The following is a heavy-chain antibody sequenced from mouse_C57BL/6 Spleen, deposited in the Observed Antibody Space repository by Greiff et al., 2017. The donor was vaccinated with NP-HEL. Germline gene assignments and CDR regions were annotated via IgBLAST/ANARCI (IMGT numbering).Heavy chain of an antibody. V-gene: IGHV5-16*01. D-gene: IGHD1-1*01. CDR3: ATGPHYYGSSAFDY. Sequence: DVQLVESEGGLVQPGSSMKLSCTASGFTFSDYYMAWVRQVPEKGLEWVANINSDGSSTYYLASLKSRFIISRDNAKNILYLQMSSLKSEDTATYYCATGPHYYGSSAFDYWGQGTTLTVSS. CDR1: GFTFSDYY. J-gene: IGHJ2*01. CDR2: INSDGSST.